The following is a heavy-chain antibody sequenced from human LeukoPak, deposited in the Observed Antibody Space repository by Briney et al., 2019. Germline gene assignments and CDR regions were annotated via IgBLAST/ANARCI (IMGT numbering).Heavy chain of an antibody. D-gene: IGHD3-3*01. CDR1: GFSFSSYD. J-gene: IGHJ6*02. CDR3: ARDPARYYDFWSGYLDYYYYGMDV. V-gene: IGHV3-48*02. CDR2: IRSTGRNI. Sequence: PGGSLRLSCTASGFSFSSYDINWVRQAPGKGLEWISYIRSTGRNIYYSDSVKGRFTISRDNAKNSVYLQMNSLRDDDTAVYYCARDPARYYDFWSGYLDYYYYGMDVWGQGTTVTVSS.